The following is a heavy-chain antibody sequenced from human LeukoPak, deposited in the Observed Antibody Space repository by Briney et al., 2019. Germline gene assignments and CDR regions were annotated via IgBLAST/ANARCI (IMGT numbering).Heavy chain of an antibody. CDR3: ARESPDIVVVVTAALRRSWFDP. Sequence: ASVSVSCTASRYTFTGYYIHGVRQAPGQGPEWMGWINPDNGGTNYAQKFQGRVAMTRDTSINTAYMEVSRLKSDDTAVYYCARESPDIVVVVTAALRRSWFDPWGQGTLVTVS. V-gene: IGHV1-2*02. CDR2: INPDNGGT. D-gene: IGHD2-15*01. CDR1: RYTFTGYY. J-gene: IGHJ5*02.